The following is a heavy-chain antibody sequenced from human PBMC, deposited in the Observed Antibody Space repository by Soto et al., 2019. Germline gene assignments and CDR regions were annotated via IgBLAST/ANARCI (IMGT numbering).Heavy chain of an antibody. Sequence: QVQLVQSGAEVKKPGSSVKVSCKASGGTFSSYAISWVRQAPGQGLEWMGGIIPSFGTANYAQKFQGRVTITADESTSTAYMELSSLRSEDTAVYYCARGYCSSTSCSHSYGMDVWGQGTTVTVSS. J-gene: IGHJ6*02. CDR1: GGTFSSYA. V-gene: IGHV1-69*01. D-gene: IGHD2-2*01. CDR3: ARGYCSSTSCSHSYGMDV. CDR2: IIPSFGTA.